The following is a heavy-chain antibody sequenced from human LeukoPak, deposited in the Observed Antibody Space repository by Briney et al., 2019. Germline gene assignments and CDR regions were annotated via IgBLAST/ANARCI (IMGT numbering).Heavy chain of an antibody. CDR1: GFTFDDYA. J-gene: IGHJ4*02. CDR2: ISWNSDNI. D-gene: IGHD6-13*01. CDR3: ARVCRYSSSWYLDY. Sequence: GGSLRLSCVASGFTFDDYAMHWVRQAPAKGLEWVSGISWNSDNIGYADSVKGRFTISRDNAKNSLYLQMNSLRAEDTAVYYCARVCRYSSSWYLDYWGQGTLVTVSS. V-gene: IGHV3-9*01.